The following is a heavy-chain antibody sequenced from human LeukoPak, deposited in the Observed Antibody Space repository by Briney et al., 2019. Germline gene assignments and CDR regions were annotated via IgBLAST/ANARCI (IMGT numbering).Heavy chain of an antibody. CDR3: ARHPGGYGDYGMDV. CDR1: GGSFSGYY. Sequence: SETLSLTCAVYGGSFSGYYWSWIRQPPGKGLEWIGEINHSGSTSYNPSLKSRVTISVDTSKNQFSLKLSSVTAADTAVYYCARHPGGYGDYGMDVWGKGTTVTVSS. CDR2: INHSGST. V-gene: IGHV4-34*01. J-gene: IGHJ6*04. D-gene: IGHD4-17*01.